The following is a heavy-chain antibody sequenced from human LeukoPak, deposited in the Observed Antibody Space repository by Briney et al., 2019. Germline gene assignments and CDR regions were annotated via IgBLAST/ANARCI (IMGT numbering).Heavy chain of an antibody. D-gene: IGHD3-10*01. J-gene: IGHJ5*02. CDR1: GGSFSGYY. CDR2: INHSGST. CDR3: ARFYGSGSYSNWFDP. V-gene: IGHV4-34*01. Sequence: SETLSLTCAVYGGSFSGYYWSWIRQPPGKGLEWIGEINHSGSTNYIPSLKSRVTISVDTSKNQFSLKLSSVTAADTAVYYCARFYGSGSYSNWFDPWGQGTLVTVSS.